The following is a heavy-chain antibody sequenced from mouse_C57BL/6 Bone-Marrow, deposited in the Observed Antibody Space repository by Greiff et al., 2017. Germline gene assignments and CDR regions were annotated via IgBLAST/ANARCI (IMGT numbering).Heavy chain of an antibody. CDR1: GFTFSSYA. CDR2: ISDGGSYT. CDR3: ARYGSSSFAY. J-gene: IGHJ3*01. D-gene: IGHD1-1*01. Sequence: EVKVVESGGGLVKPGGSLKLSCAASGFTFSSYAMSWVRQTPEKRLEWVATISDGGSYTYYPDNVKGRFTISRDNAKNNLYLQMSHLKSEDTAMYYCARYGSSSFAYWDQGTLVTVSA. V-gene: IGHV5-4*03.